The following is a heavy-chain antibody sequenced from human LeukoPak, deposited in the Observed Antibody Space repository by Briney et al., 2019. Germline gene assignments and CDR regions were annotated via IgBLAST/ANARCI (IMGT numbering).Heavy chain of an antibody. D-gene: IGHD6-19*01. CDR3: AKDSKAVTGTGNIDY. V-gene: IGHV3-7*03. CDR2: IKQDGSEK. Sequence: PGGSLRLSCAASGFTFSSYWMSWVRQAPGKGLEWVANIKQDGSEKYYVDSVKGRFTISRDNSKNSLYLQMNSLRAQDTVLYYCAKDSKAVTGTGNIDYWGQGTLVTVSS. CDR1: GFTFSSYW. J-gene: IGHJ4*02.